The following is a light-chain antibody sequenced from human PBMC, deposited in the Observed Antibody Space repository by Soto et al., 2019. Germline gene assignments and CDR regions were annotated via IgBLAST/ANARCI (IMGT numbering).Light chain of an antibody. CDR1: QSISSN. Sequence: EIQMTQSPATLSVSAGDRVTLSCRASQSISSNLAWYQQKPGKAPKLLILAASTMASGFPARFSGSGSGTDFTLTISSLQSEDSAVYYCQQCHNCPWTFGRGTKVDIK. CDR3: QQCHNCPWT. CDR2: AAS. V-gene: IGKV3-15*01. J-gene: IGKJ1*01.